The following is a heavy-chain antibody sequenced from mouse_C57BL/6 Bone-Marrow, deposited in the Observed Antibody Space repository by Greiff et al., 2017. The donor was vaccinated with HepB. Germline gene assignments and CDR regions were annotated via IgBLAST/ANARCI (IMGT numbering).Heavy chain of an antibody. V-gene: IGHV14-4*01. J-gene: IGHJ2*01. CDR3: TTFYDGDY. Sequence: EVQLVESGAELVRPGASVKLSCTASGFNIKDDYMHWVKQRPEQGLEWIGWIDPENGDTEYASKFQGKATITADTSSNTAYLQLSSLTSEDTAVYYCTTFYDGDYWGQGTTLTVSS. CDR2: IDPENGDT. D-gene: IGHD2-3*01. CDR1: GFNIKDDY.